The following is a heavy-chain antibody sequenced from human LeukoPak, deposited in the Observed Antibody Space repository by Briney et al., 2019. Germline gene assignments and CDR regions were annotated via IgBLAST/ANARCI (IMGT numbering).Heavy chain of an antibody. D-gene: IGHD6-19*01. J-gene: IGHJ4*02. CDR3: ATVSRSSGRGYSDY. V-gene: IGHV3-74*01. Sequence: VGSLRLSCAAPGFPFSNYWMHWVRQAPGKGLVWVSRMNSDGSSTSYADSVKGRFTISRDNAKNTLYLQMNSLRAEDAAVYYCATVSRSSGRGYSDYWGPGTLVTVSS. CDR2: MNSDGSST. CDR1: GFPFSNYW.